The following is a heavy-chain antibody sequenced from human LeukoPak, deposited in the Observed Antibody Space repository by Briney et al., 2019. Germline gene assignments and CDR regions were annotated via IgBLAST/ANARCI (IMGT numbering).Heavy chain of an antibody. D-gene: IGHD5-18*01. V-gene: IGHV3-48*03. CDR3: AREDSYGSEGFDF. Sequence: GGSLRLSCAASGFTLSSYEMNWVRQAPGKGLEWVSYISISDSTIYYADSVKGRFTVSRDNAKNSLYLQMSSLRAEDTAVYYCAREDSYGSEGFDFWGQGTLVTVSS. CDR1: GFTLSSYE. J-gene: IGHJ4*02. CDR2: ISISDSTI.